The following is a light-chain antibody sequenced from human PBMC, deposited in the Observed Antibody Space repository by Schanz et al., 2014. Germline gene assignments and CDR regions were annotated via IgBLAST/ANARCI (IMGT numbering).Light chain of an antibody. J-gene: IGLJ2*01. CDR3: SSYATTNTLV. Sequence: QSALTQPASVSGSPGQSITISCTGTSSDVGAYNYVSWYQQNPGKAPKLMIYDVSNRPSGVSNRFSGSKSAYTASLTISGLQAEDEADYYCSSYATTNTLVFGGGTKLTVL. V-gene: IGLV2-14*01. CDR2: DVS. CDR1: SSDVGAYNY.